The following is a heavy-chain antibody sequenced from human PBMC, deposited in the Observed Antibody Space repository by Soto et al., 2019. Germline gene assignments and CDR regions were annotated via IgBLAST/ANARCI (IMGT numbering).Heavy chain of an antibody. J-gene: IGHJ4*02. CDR1: GDSVSSNSAA. CDR2: TYYRSKWYN. V-gene: IGHV6-1*01. CDR3: ARVSVVFLWFGEFSYFDS. D-gene: IGHD3-10*01. Sequence: PSQTLSLTCAISGDSVSSNSAAWNWIRQSPSRGLDWLGRTYYRSKWYNDYAVSVKSRITINPDTSKNQFSLQLNSVTPEDTAVYYCARVSVVFLWFGEFSYFDSRAQRTLVTVSS.